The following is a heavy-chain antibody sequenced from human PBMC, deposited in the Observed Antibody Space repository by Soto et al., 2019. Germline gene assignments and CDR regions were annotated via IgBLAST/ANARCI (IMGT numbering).Heavy chain of an antibody. Sequence: GGSLRLSCAASGFTFSGSTIHWVRQASGKGLEWVGRIRSKANTYATAFAASVKGRFTISRDDSKNTAYLRMTRLRAEDTAVYYCAKSPARNTYYYHSSGQYPPGYFYGMDVWGQGTTVTVSS. D-gene: IGHD3-22*01. V-gene: IGHV3-73*01. J-gene: IGHJ6*02. CDR1: GFTFSGST. CDR3: AKSPARNTYYYHSSGQYPPGYFYGMDV. CDR2: IRSKANTYAT.